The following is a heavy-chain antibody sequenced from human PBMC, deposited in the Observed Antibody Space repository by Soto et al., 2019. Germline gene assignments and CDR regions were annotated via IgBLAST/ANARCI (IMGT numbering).Heavy chain of an antibody. D-gene: IGHD2-2*01. V-gene: IGHV4-31*03. Sequence: QVQLQESGPGLVKPSQNLSLTCTVSGGSISSGGYYWSWIRQHPGKGLEWIGYIYYSGSTYYNPSLKSRVTISVDTSKNQFSLKLSSVTAADTAVYYCARDQPSYCSSTSCFPDAFDIWGQGTMVTVSS. CDR3: ARDQPSYCSSTSCFPDAFDI. J-gene: IGHJ3*02. CDR2: IYYSGST. CDR1: GGSISSGGYY.